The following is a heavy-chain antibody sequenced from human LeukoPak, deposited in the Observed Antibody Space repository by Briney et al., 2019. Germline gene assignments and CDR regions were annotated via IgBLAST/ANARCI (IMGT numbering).Heavy chain of an antibody. D-gene: IGHD6-13*01. CDR1: GFTFSSYG. CDR3: ARERAAERDAFDI. Sequence: GGSLRLSCAASGFTFSSYGMHWVRQAPGKGLEWVAFIRYDGSNKYYADSVKGRFTISRDNAKNSLHLQMNSLRAEDTAVYYCARERAAERDAFDIWGQGTMVTVSS. CDR2: IRYDGSNK. V-gene: IGHV3-30*02. J-gene: IGHJ3*02.